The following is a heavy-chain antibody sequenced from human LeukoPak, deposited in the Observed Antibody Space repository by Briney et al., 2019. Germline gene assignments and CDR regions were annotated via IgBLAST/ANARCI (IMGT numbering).Heavy chain of an antibody. J-gene: IGHJ6*02. CDR1: GFPFSNYA. D-gene: IGHD2-2*01. CDR2: ITYDGTTT. V-gene: IGHV3-30*04. Sequence: GGSLRLSCAASGFPFSNYAMHWVRQAPGKGLESVAVITYDGTTTHHADSVKGRFTISRDISKNMLYLQMSSLRPEDTALYYCARLGGFCSGTSCYLLYGLDVWGQGTTVTVSS. CDR3: ARLGGFCSGTSCYLLYGLDV.